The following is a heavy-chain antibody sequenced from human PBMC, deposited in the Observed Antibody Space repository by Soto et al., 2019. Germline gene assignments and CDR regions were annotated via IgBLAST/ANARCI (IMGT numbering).Heavy chain of an antibody. CDR1: GFTVSSNY. J-gene: IGHJ3*02. CDR2: IYSGGST. D-gene: IGHD1-1*01. CDR3: AGGERWLQLGAFDI. V-gene: IGHV3-53*01. Sequence: LXLSCAASGFTVSSNYMSWVRQAPGKGLEWVSVIYSGGSTYYADSVKGRFTISRDNSKNTLYLQMNSLRAEDTAVYYCAGGERWLQLGAFDIWSQGTMVTVS.